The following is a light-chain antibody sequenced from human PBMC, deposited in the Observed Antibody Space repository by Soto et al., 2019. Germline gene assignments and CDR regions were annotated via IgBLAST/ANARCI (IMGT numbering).Light chain of an antibody. CDR1: TGAVTSSHY. V-gene: IGLV7-46*01. CDR2: ETS. J-gene: IGLJ2*01. Sequence: QAVVTQEPSLTVSPGGTVTLTCGCSTGAVTSSHYPYWFQQKPGQAPRTLIYETSNKYSWTPARFSGSLLGDKAALTLSGAQPEDEAEYYCLLSYSDTRSGVFGGGTKLTV. CDR3: LLSYSDTRSGV.